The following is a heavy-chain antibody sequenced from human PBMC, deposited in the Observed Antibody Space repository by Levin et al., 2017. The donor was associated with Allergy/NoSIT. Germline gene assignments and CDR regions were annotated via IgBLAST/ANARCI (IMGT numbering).Heavy chain of an antibody. CDR2: ISWNSGSI. CDR1: GFTFDDYA. J-gene: IGHJ6*02. Sequence: PGGSLRLSCAASGFTFDDYAMHWVRQAPGKGLEWVSGISWNSGSIGYADSVKGRFTISRDNAKNSLYLQMNSLRAEDTALYYCARGATPFWYYGMDVWGQGTTVTVSS. CDR3: ARGATPFWYYGMDV. D-gene: IGHD5-24*01. V-gene: IGHV3-9*01.